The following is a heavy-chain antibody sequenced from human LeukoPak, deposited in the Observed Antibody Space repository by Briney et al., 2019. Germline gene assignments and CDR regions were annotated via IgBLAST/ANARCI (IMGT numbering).Heavy chain of an antibody. CDR1: GYTFTSYY. D-gene: IGHD3-10*01. CDR3: ARFPSGDLASRFDP. Sequence: ASVKVSCKASGYTFTSYYMHWVRQAPGQGLEWMGWISAYNGNTNYAQKLQGRVTMTTDTSTSTAYMKLRSLRSDDTAVYYCARFPSGDLASRFDPWGQGTLVTVSS. CDR2: ISAYNGNT. J-gene: IGHJ5*02. V-gene: IGHV1-18*04.